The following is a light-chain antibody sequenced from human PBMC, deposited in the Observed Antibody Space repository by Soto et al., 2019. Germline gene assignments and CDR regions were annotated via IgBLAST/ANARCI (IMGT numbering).Light chain of an antibody. CDR2: EVI. CDR1: SSDVDTNNY. V-gene: IGLV2-14*01. J-gene: IGLJ1*01. Sequence: HSALTQPASVSGSPGQSITISCTGTSSDVDTNNYVSWYQQHPGKAPKLMIYEVINRPPGVSDRFSGSKSGNTASLTISGLQAEDEADYYCSSYTSSILHVFGTGTKVTVL. CDR3: SSYTSSILHV.